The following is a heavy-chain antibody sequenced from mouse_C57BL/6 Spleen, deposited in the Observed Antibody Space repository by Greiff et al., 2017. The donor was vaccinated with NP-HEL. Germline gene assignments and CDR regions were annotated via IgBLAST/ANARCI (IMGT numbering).Heavy chain of an antibody. Sequence: VKLMESGAELMKPGASVKLSCKATGYTFTGYWIEWVKQRPGHGLEWIGEILPGSGSTNYNEKFKGKATFTADTSSNTAYMQLSSLTTEDSAIYYCARRSLYYGNYEGYFDVWGTGTTVTVSS. CDR3: ARRSLYYGNYEGYFDV. V-gene: IGHV1-9*01. J-gene: IGHJ1*03. CDR1: GYTFTGYW. CDR2: ILPGSGST. D-gene: IGHD2-1*01.